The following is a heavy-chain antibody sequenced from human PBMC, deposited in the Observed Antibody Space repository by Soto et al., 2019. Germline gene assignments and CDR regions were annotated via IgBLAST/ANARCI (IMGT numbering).Heavy chain of an antibody. V-gene: IGHV3-23*01. CDR1: GFAFSSYA. J-gene: IGHJ4*02. CDR3: AKATDSKDWEHYDH. CDR2: IDSGGGFT. D-gene: IGHD1-26*01. Sequence: EVHVLESGGDLVQPGESLRLSCAASGFAFSSYAMNWVRQAPGKGLEWVSGIDSGGGFTHYTDSVNGRFIISRDNSRNTVNPQMNTLRPEDPDVYYCAKATDSKDWEHYDHWGPGNLVADSS.